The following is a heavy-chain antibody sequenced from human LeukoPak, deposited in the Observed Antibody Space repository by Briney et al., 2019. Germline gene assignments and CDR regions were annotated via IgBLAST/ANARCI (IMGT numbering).Heavy chain of an antibody. V-gene: IGHV4-4*07. CDR1: GGSISSYY. D-gene: IGHD6-13*01. CDR3: ARGGHSSWTYYYYYHYMDV. CDR2: MYTSGST. Sequence: MASETLSLTCTVSGGSISSYYLSWIRQPAGKGLEGIGRMYTSGSTNYNRSRKRRVTMSVDTSKNPLSLTLSSVTPADTAVYYCARGGHSSWTYYYYYHYMDVWGQGTTVTVSS. J-gene: IGHJ6*03.